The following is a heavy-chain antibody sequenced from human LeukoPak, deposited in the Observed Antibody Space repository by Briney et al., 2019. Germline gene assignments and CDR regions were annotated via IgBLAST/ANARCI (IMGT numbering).Heavy chain of an antibody. V-gene: IGHV4-59*08. J-gene: IGHJ3*02. CDR2: VYYRGGA. CDR1: GGSISRYY. Sequence: SETLSLTCTVSGGSISRYYWGWVRQPPGKGLEWIGNVYYRGGADYNPSLKSRVTISIDTSKSQFSLTVGSVTAADTAVYYCASTLRRHAFDIWRQGTMVTVSS. CDR3: ASTLRRHAFDI. D-gene: IGHD4-17*01.